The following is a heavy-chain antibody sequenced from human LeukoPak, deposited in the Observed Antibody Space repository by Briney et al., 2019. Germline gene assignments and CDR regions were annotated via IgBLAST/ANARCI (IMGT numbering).Heavy chain of an antibody. Sequence: GESLKISCKGSGYSFTSYWIGWVRQMPGKGLEWMGIIYPGDPDTRYSPSFQGQVTISADKSISTAYLQWSSLKASDTAMYYCARHSLGFIAVAGTGVGDYYYGMDVWGQGTTVTVSS. CDR1: GYSFTSYW. CDR3: ARHSLGFIAVAGTGVGDYYYGMDV. D-gene: IGHD6-19*01. CDR2: IYPGDPDT. J-gene: IGHJ6*02. V-gene: IGHV5-51*01.